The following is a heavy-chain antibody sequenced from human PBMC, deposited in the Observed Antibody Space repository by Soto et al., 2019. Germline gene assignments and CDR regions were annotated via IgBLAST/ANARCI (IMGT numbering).Heavy chain of an antibody. CDR3: AASCVGCGGFNYYGMDV. CDR2: IYYSGST. CDR1: GGSISSGDYY. D-gene: IGHD2-21*01. Sequence: SETLSLTCTVSGGSISSGDYYWSWIRQPPGKGLEWIGYIYYSGSTYYNPSLKSRVTISVDTSKNQFSLKLSSVTAADTAVYYCAASCVGCGGFNYYGMDVWGQGITVTVSS. J-gene: IGHJ6*02. V-gene: IGHV4-30-4*01.